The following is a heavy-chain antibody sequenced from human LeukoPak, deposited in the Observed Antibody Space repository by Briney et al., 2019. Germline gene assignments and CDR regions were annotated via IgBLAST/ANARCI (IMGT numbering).Heavy chain of an antibody. CDR3: AREFWIWSGSTGLVY. D-gene: IGHD3-3*01. CDR1: GFTFSSYA. J-gene: IGHJ4*02. Sequence: GGSLRLSCAASGFTFSSYAMHWVRQAPGKGLEWVAVISYDGSNKYYADSVKGRFTISRDNSKNTLYLQMNSLRAEDTAVYYCAREFWIWSGSTGLVYWGQGTLVTVSS. CDR2: ISYDGSNK. V-gene: IGHV3-30-3*01.